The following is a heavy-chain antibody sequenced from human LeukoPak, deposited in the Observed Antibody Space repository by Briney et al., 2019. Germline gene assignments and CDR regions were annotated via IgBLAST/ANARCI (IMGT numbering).Heavy chain of an antibody. D-gene: IGHD6-19*01. CDR1: GGTFSSYA. CDR2: IIPILGIA. V-gene: IGHV1-69*04. CDR3: ATYESGWYVENY. Sequence: SVKVSCKASGGTFSSYAISWVRQAPGQGLEWMGRIIPILGIANYAQKFQGRVTMTEDTSTDTAYMELSSLRSEDTAVYYCATYESGWYVENYWGQGTLVTVSS. J-gene: IGHJ4*02.